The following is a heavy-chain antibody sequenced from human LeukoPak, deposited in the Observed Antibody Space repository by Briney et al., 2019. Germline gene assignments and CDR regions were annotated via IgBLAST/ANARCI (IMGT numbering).Heavy chain of an antibody. CDR2: IYHSGST. J-gene: IGHJ4*02. V-gene: IGHV4-39*07. D-gene: IGHD5-12*01. CDR1: GGSISSSSYY. Sequence: SETLSLTCTVSGGSISSSSYYWGWIRQPPGKGLEWIGSIYHSGSTNYNPSLKSRVTISVDKSKNQFSLKLSSVTAADTAVYYCARIKTGYSGYDYDFDYWGQGTLVTVSS. CDR3: ARIKTGYSGYDYDFDY.